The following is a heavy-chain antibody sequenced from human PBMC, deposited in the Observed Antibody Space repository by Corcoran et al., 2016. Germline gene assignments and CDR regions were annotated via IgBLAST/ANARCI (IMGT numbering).Heavy chain of an antibody. CDR3: ARDGNSVYCDSSGYSPFDY. D-gene: IGHD3-22*01. Sequence: QVQLVESGGGVVQPGRSLRLSCAASGFTFSSYGMHWVRQAPGKGLEWVAVLWYDGSNKYYADSVKGRFTISRDNSKNTLYLQMNSLRAEETAGYYCARDGNSVYCDSSGYSPFDYWGQGTLVTVSS. CDR1: GFTFSSYG. J-gene: IGHJ4*02. V-gene: IGHV3-33*01. CDR2: LWYDGSNK.